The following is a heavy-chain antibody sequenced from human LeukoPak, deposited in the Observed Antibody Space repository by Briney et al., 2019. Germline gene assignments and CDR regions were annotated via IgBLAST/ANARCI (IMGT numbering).Heavy chain of an antibody. CDR3: AKESVTLIAAGYYFDY. Sequence: GGSLRLSCAASGFTFSSYAMSWVRQAPGKGLEWVSAISGSGGSTYYADSVKGRFTISRDNSKNTLYLQMNSLRAEDTAVYYCAKESVTLIAAGYYFDYWGQGTLVTVSS. V-gene: IGHV3-23*01. CDR1: GFTFSSYA. D-gene: IGHD6-6*01. J-gene: IGHJ4*02. CDR2: ISGSGGST.